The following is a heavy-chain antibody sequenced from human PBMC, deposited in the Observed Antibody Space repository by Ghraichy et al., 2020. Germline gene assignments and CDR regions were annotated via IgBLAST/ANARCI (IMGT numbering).Heavy chain of an antibody. D-gene: IGHD3-22*01. CDR1: GFTFSSYA. CDR3: AKADVYYESGGYRVKYFQN. J-gene: IGHJ1*01. Sequence: SCAASGFTFSSYAMSWVRQAPGKGLEWVSVISGSGGRTYYADSVKGRVIISRDNSKNTLYLQMNSLRVEDTAIYYCAKADVYYESGGYRVKYFQNWGQGTLVTVSS. CDR2: ISGSGGRT. V-gene: IGHV3-23*01.